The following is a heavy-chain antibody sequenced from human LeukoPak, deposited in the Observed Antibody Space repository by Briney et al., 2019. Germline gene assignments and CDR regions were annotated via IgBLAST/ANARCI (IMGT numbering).Heavy chain of an antibody. Sequence: SETLSLTCTVSGGSISSSSYYWGWIRQPPGKGLEWIGSIYYSGSTYYSPSLKSRVTISVDTSKNQFSLKLSSVTAADTAVYYCARVGLERTWFDPWGQGTLVTVSS. CDR3: ARVGLERTWFDP. CDR2: IYYSGST. CDR1: GGSISSSSYY. J-gene: IGHJ5*02. V-gene: IGHV4-39*07. D-gene: IGHD1-1*01.